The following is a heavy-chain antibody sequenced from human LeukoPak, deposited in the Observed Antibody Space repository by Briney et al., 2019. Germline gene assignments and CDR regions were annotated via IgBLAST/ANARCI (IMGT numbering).Heavy chain of an antibody. Sequence: GSLRLSCEASEFTFSSYSMNWVRQAPGKGLEWVSFISSSSSTIYYAESVKGRFTIPKDNAKNSLYLQMNSLRVEDTAVYYCARSRGNSGSYPLDYWGQGTLVTVSS. D-gene: IGHD1-26*01. CDR3: ARSRGNSGSYPLDY. CDR2: ISSSSSTI. V-gene: IGHV3-48*01. CDR1: EFTFSSYS. J-gene: IGHJ4*02.